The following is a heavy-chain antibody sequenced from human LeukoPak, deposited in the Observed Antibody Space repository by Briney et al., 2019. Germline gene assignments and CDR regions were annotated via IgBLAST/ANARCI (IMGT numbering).Heavy chain of an antibody. CDR2: ISGSGGST. J-gene: IGHJ4*02. Sequence: PGGTLRLSCAASGFTFSSYGMSWVRQAPGKGLEWVSAISGSGGSTYYADSVKGRFTISRDNAKNSLYLQMNSLRAEDTAVYYCARDVYGGELDYWGQGTLVTVSS. CDR1: GFTFSSYG. CDR3: ARDVYGGELDY. V-gene: IGHV3-23*01. D-gene: IGHD1-26*01.